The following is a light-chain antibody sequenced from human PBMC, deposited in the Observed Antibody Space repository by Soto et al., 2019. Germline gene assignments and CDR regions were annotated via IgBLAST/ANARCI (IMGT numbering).Light chain of an antibody. Sequence: EIVMTQSPATLPVAPGERATLSCRSSQSVNLNLAWYRQKPGQAPRILLSDSSTRATGGAARISGSGSGTEFTLLRSILQSEESGIYYCQQYNFWPPLTFGGGTKVEIK. J-gene: IGKJ4*01. CDR2: DSS. CDR1: QSVNLN. CDR3: QQYNFWPPLT. V-gene: IGKV3-15*01.